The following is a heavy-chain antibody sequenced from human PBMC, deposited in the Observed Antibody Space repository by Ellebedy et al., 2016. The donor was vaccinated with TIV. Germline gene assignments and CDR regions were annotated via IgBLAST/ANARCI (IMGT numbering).Heavy chain of an antibody. Sequence: GSLRLXXTVSGGSISSYYWSWIRQPPGKGLEWIGYIYYSGSTNYNPSLKSRVTISVDTSKNQFSLKLSSVTAADTAVYYCARVSIFGVVPHYWGQGTLVTVSS. V-gene: IGHV4-59*12. D-gene: IGHD3-3*01. CDR2: IYYSGST. CDR1: GGSISSYY. J-gene: IGHJ4*02. CDR3: ARVSIFGVVPHY.